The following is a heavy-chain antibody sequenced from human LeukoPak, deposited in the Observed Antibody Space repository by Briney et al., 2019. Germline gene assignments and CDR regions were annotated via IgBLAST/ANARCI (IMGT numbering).Heavy chain of an antibody. V-gene: IGHV1-2*02. J-gene: IGHJ6*03. D-gene: IGHD3-3*02. CDR2: IKPNSGGT. CDR3: ARALTRHFWSAYPYYYYYYYMDF. CDR1: GYTFTGYY. Sequence: ASVKVSCKASGYTFTGYYMHWVRQAPGQGIEGMGWIKPNSGGTKYAQKFQGRVTMTRDTDISTAYMEVSRLRYDDTAVYYCARALTRHFWSAYPYYYYYYYMDFSGKGTTVTVSS.